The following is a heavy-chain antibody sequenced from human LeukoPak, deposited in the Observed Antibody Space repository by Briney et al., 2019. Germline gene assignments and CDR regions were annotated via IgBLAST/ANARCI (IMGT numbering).Heavy chain of an antibody. CDR2: ISYDGSNK. CDR3: AKDYGRIAAAGTGPRFDY. V-gene: IGHV3-30*18. D-gene: IGHD6-13*01. Sequence: GGSLRLSCAASGFTFSSYGMHWVRQAPGKGLEWVAVISYDGSNKYYADSVKGRFTISRDNSKNTLYLQMNSLRAEDTAVYYCAKDYGRIAAAGTGPRFDYWGQGTLVTVSS. CDR1: GFTFSSYG. J-gene: IGHJ4*02.